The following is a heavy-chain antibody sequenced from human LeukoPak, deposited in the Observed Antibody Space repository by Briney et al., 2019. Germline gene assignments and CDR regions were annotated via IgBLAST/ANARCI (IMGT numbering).Heavy chain of an antibody. V-gene: IGHV3-30*02. CDR2: IRYDGSNK. CDR1: GLTFSSYG. CDR3: AKDTGIAVAGLFDY. J-gene: IGHJ4*02. D-gene: IGHD6-19*01. Sequence: GGSLRLSCAASGLTFSSYGMHWVRQAPGEGLEWVAFIRYDGSNKYYADSVKGRFTISRDNSKNTLYLQMNSLRAEDTAVYYCAKDTGIAVAGLFDYWGQGTLVTVSS.